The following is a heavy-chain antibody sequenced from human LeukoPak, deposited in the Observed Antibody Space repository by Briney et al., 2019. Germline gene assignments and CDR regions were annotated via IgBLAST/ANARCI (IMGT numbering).Heavy chain of an antibody. CDR2: IYYSGST. J-gene: IGHJ6*03. V-gene: IGHV4-59*01. CDR1: GGSISSYY. Sequence: SETLSLTCTVSGGSISSYYWSWIRQPPGKGLEWIGYIYYSGSTNYNPSPKSGVTISVDTSKNKFSLKLSSVTAADTAVYYCARGAFGTVTLYYYYCYMDVWGKGTTVTVS. D-gene: IGHD3-16*01. CDR3: ARGAFGTVTLYYYYCYMDV.